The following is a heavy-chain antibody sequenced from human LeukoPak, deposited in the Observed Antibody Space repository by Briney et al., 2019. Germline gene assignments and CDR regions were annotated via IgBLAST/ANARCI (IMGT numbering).Heavy chain of an antibody. V-gene: IGHV1-2*02. CDR1: GYTFTGYY. CDR3: ARHGRFYDAFDI. D-gene: IGHD3-3*01. Sequence: ASVNVSCKASGYTFTGYYMHWVRQAPGHGLEWMGWINPNSGGTNYAQKFQGRVTMTRDTSISTAYMDLSRLRSDDTAVYYCARHGRFYDAFDIWGQGTMVTVSS. J-gene: IGHJ3*02. CDR2: INPNSGGT.